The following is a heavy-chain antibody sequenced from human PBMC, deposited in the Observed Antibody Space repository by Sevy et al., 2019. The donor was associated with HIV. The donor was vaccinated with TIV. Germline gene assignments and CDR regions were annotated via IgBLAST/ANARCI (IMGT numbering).Heavy chain of an antibody. V-gene: IGHV2-5*02. CDR1: GFSLSTSGVG. J-gene: IGHJ4*02. CDR2: IYWDDDK. D-gene: IGHD2-15*01. Sequence: SGPTLVNPTQTLTLTCTFSGFSLSTSGVGVGWIRQPPGKALEWLALIYWDDDKRYSPSLKRRLTITKDTSKNQVVLTMTNMDPVDTATYYCAHRVRCSGGSCYPTTFDYWGQGTLVTVSS. CDR3: AHRVRCSGGSCYPTTFDY.